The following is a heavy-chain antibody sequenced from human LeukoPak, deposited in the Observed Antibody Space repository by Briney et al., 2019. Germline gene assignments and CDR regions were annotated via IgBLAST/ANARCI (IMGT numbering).Heavy chain of an antibody. CDR1: GYTLTSYD. V-gene: IGHV1-8*01. D-gene: IGHD3-10*01. J-gene: IGHJ4*02. CDR2: MNPDSGNT. CDR3: ARAKRFGELLYG. Sequence: ASVKVSCKASGYTLTSYDINWVRQATGQGLEWMGWMNPDSGNTGYAQKFQGRVTMTRNTSISTAYMELSSLTSEDTAVYYCARAKRFGELLYGWGQGTLVTVSS.